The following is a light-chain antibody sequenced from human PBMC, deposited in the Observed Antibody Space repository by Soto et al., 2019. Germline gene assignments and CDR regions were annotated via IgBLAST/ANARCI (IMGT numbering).Light chain of an antibody. CDR1: SSDVGGYNY. V-gene: IGLV2-14*03. CDR2: DVS. J-gene: IGLJ1*01. Sequence: ALTQPASVSGSPGQSITISCTGTSSDVGGYNYLSWYQQHPGKAPKLMIYDVSNRPSGVSNRFSGSKSANTASLTISGLQAEDEADYYCSSYTSSTTVFGTGTKLTVL. CDR3: SSYTSSTTV.